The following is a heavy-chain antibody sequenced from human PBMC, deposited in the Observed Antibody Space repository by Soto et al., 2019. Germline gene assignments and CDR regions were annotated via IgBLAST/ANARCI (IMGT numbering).Heavy chain of an antibody. J-gene: IGHJ4*02. Sequence: LSLTCTVSGGSIGGFYWSWIRQTPGKGLEWIAYLYYSGNTNYNPSLKSRVTVSSDLSKNQFSLQSSSVTAADTAVYYCARHTPYTSSWSPNFDSWGQGTLVTVSS. CDR3: ARHTPYTSSWSPNFDS. CDR1: GGSIGGFY. CDR2: LYYSGNT. V-gene: IGHV4-59*08. D-gene: IGHD6-13*01.